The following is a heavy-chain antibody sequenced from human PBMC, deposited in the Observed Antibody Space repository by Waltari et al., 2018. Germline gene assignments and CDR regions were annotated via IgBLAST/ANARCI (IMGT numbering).Heavy chain of an antibody. Sequence: QVQLQESGPGLVKPSETLSLTCTVSGGSISSHYWSWIRQPPGKGLEWIGYIYYSGITNYNPSLKSRVTISVDTSKNQFSLKLSSVTAADTAVYYCARATWGGYFDYWGQGTLVTVSS. CDR3: ARATWGGYFDY. V-gene: IGHV4-59*11. CDR2: IYYSGIT. D-gene: IGHD3-16*01. CDR1: GGSISSHY. J-gene: IGHJ4*02.